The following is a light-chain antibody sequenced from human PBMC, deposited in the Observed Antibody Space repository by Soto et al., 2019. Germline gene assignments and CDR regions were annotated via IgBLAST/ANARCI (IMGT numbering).Light chain of an antibody. Sequence: QSALTQPASVSGSPGQSITISCTGTSSDIGAYNYVSCYQQHPGKAPKLVIYEVYYRPSGVSDRFSGSKSGNTASLTISGLQAEDETDYYCGSFTTTSTYVFGTGTKLTVL. V-gene: IGLV2-14*01. CDR3: GSFTTTSTYV. CDR2: EVY. CDR1: SSDIGAYNY. J-gene: IGLJ1*01.